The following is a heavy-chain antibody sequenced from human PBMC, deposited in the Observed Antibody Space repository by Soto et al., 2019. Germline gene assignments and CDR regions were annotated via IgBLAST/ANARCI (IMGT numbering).Heavy chain of an antibody. CDR3: AREDAARIERWFDA. J-gene: IGHJ5*02. D-gene: IGHD6-6*01. CDR2: IYSSGNT. CDR1: GGSIISASYS. V-gene: IGHV4-31*11. Sequence: PSETLSLTCAVSGGSIISASYSWNWIRQSPGRGLEWIGHIYSSGNTYYNPSLKSRVSISVDTSNNQFSLKLTSVTAADTAVYFCAREDAARIERWFDAWGQGILVTVSS.